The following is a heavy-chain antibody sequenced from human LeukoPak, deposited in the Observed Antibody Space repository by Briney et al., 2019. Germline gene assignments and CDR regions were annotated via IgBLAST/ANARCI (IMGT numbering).Heavy chain of an antibody. J-gene: IGHJ4*02. CDR2: ISGSGGST. CDR1: GFTFSSYA. D-gene: IGHD6-19*01. V-gene: IGHV3-23*01. Sequence: GGSLRLSCAASGFTFSSYAMSWVRQAPGKGLEWVSAISGSGGSTYYADSVKGRFTISRDNSKNTLYLQMDGLRAEDTAVYYCAKIPQQWLGGGSDYWGQGTLVTVSS. CDR3: AKIPQQWLGGGSDY.